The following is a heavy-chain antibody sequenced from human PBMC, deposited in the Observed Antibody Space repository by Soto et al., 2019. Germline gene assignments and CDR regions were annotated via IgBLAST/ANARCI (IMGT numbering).Heavy chain of an antibody. D-gene: IGHD2-2*01. CDR1: GFSLSTSGVG. V-gene: IGHV2-5*02. CDR3: ARKYQNAFDI. Sequence: QITLKESGPTLVKPTQTLTLTCTFSGFSLSTSGVGVAWIRQPPAKALEWPALLYWDDDKRYSPSLKSRLTITKDTSKHQGVLTMTNMDPVDTATYYCARKYQNAFDIWGQGTMVTVSS. CDR2: LYWDDDK. J-gene: IGHJ3*02.